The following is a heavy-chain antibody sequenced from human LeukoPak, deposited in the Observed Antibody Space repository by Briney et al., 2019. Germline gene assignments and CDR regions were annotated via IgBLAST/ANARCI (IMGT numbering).Heavy chain of an antibody. Sequence: PSETLSLTCSVSGGSISSGSYYWSWIRQPAGKGLEWIGRIYTSGSTNYNPSLKSRVTISVDTSKNQFSLRLSSVTAADTGVYYCARDGSRFGDSFGRAFDIWGQGTVVAVSS. J-gene: IGHJ3*02. CDR3: ARDGSRFGDSFGRAFDI. D-gene: IGHD3-16*01. CDR1: GGSISSGSYY. CDR2: IYTSGST. V-gene: IGHV4-61*02.